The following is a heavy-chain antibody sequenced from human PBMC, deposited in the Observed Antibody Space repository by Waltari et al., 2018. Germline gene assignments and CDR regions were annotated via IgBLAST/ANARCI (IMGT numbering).Heavy chain of an antibody. J-gene: IGHJ3*02. CDR2: IIPIFGTA. D-gene: IGHD3-22*01. V-gene: IGHV1-69*05. Sequence: QVQLVQSGAEVKKPGSSVKVSCKASGGTFRSYAIRSLRPAPGQGLEWMGWIIPIFGTANYAQKFQGRVTITTDESTSTAYMELSSLRSEDTAVYYCASLNYYDSSGYYGGTFDIWGQGTMVTVSS. CDR1: GGTFRSYA. CDR3: ASLNYYDSSGYYGGTFDI.